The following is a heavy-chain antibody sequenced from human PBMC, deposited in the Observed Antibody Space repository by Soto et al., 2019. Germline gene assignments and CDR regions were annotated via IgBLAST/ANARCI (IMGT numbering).Heavy chain of an antibody. Sequence: GGSLRLSCAASGFTFRSYAMSWVRQAPGKGLEWVSAISGSGGSTYYADSVKGRFTISRDNSKNTLYLQMNSLRAEDTAVYYCAKDRAYDFWSGSWFDPWGQGTLVTVSS. V-gene: IGHV3-23*01. CDR3: AKDRAYDFWSGSWFDP. D-gene: IGHD3-3*01. CDR1: GFTFRSYA. J-gene: IGHJ5*02. CDR2: ISGSGGST.